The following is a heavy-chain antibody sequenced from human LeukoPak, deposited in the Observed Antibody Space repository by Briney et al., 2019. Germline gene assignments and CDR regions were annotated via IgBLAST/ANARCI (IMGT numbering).Heavy chain of an antibody. J-gene: IGHJ4*02. V-gene: IGHV4-30-4*08. CDR1: GGSISSGDYY. CDR2: IYYSGST. Sequence: PSETLSLTCTVSGGSISSGDYYWRWIRQPPGKGLEWIGYIYYSGSTYYNPSLKSRVTISVDTSKNQFSLKLSSVTAADTAVYYCARGRGVITNRKFFDYWGQGTLVTVSS. CDR3: ARGRGVITNRKFFDY. D-gene: IGHD1-14*01.